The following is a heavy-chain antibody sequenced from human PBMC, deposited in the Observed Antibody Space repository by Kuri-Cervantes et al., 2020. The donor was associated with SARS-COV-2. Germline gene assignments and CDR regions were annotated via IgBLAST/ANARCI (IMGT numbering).Heavy chain of an antibody. Sequence: LKISCAASGFTFSSYWMSWVRQAPGKGLEWVANIKQDGSEKYYVDSVKGRFTISRDNAKNSLYLQMNSLRAEDTAVYYCARDLGRGYDYGMDVWGQGTTVTVSS. V-gene: IGHV3-7*01. D-gene: IGHD3-16*01. CDR2: IKQDGSEK. J-gene: IGHJ6*02. CDR3: ARDLGRGYDYGMDV. CDR1: GFTFSSYW.